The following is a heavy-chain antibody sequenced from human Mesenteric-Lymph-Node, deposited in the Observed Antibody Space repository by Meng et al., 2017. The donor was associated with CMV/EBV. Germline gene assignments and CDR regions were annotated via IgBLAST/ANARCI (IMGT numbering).Heavy chain of an antibody. CDR2: IYPGESRI. CDR1: GYSFSSYW. CDR3: ARNSHCSSSRCYDQAFDY. Sequence: KVSCKGSGYSFSSYWIGWVRHMPGKGLEWLGIIYPGESRIRYSPSFEGQVTISVDKSISTAFLQWSSLKASDTAIYFCARNSHCSSSRCYDQAFDYWGQGTLVTSPQ. J-gene: IGHJ4*02. V-gene: IGHV5-51*01. D-gene: IGHD2-2*01.